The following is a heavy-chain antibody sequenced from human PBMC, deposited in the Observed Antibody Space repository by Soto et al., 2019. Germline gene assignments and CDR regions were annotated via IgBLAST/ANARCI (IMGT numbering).Heavy chain of an antibody. D-gene: IGHD3-22*01. CDR1: GFTFSSYW. J-gene: IGHJ3*02. Sequence: GGSLRLSCAASGFTFSSYWMSWVRQAPGKGLEWVANIKQDGSEKYYVDSVKGRFTISRDNAKNSLYLQMNSLRAEDTAVYYCARAGSGAQTYYDSSGYDDAFDIWGQGTMVTVSS. V-gene: IGHV3-7*03. CDR2: IKQDGSEK. CDR3: ARAGSGAQTYYDSSGYDDAFDI.